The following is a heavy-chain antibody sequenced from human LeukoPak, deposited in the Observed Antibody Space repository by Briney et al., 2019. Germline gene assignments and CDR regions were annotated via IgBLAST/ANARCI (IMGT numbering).Heavy chain of an antibody. Sequence: ASVKVSCKASGYTFTGYYMHWVRQAPGQGLEWMGWINPNSGGTNYAQNFQGRVTMTRDRSITTAFMELSGLRYDDTAVYYCVRGGDYRFAYWGQGSLVTVAS. V-gene: IGHV1-2*02. CDR1: GYTFTGYY. CDR3: VRGGDYRFAY. D-gene: IGHD2-21*02. CDR2: INPNSGGT. J-gene: IGHJ4*02.